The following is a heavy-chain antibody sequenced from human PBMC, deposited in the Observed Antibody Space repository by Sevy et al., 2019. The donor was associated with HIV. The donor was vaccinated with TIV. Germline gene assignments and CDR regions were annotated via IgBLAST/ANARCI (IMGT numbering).Heavy chain of an antibody. D-gene: IGHD2-2*02. Sequence: SETLSLTCTVSGGSISSYFWSWIQQPPGKGLEWIGYIYYSGSANYNPSLKSRVTISVDTSKNQFSLRLSSVTAADTAVYYCARQPVWDCSSTSCYKYYGMDVWGQGTTVTVSS. J-gene: IGHJ6*02. CDR3: ARQPVWDCSSTSCYKYYGMDV. CDR2: IYYSGSA. V-gene: IGHV4-59*08. CDR1: GGSISSYF.